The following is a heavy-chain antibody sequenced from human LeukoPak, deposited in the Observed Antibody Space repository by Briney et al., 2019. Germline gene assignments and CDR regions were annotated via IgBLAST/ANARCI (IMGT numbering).Heavy chain of an antibody. J-gene: IGHJ3*02. CDR2: INPSGGST. CDR3: AKNYYDSSGNSHAFDI. D-gene: IGHD3-22*01. Sequence: ASVKVSCKASGYTFTGYYMHWVRQAPGQGLEWMGIINPSGGSTSYAQKFQGRVTMTRDMSTSTVYMELSSLRSEDTAVYYCAKNYYDSSGNSHAFDIWGQGTMVTVSS. V-gene: IGHV1-46*01. CDR1: GYTFTGYY.